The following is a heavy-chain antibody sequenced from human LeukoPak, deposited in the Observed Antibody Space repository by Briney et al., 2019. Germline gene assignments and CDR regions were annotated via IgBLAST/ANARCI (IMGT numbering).Heavy chain of an antibody. CDR1: GFTFDDYA. Sequence: GGSLRLSCAASGFTFDDYAMHWVRQALGKGLEWVSGISWNGNSIGYADSVKGRFTISRDNAKNSLYLQMNSLRAEDTALYYCAKSSRGATDYWGQGTLVTVSS. CDR2: ISWNGNSI. D-gene: IGHD1-26*01. V-gene: IGHV3-9*01. CDR3: AKSSRGATDY. J-gene: IGHJ4*02.